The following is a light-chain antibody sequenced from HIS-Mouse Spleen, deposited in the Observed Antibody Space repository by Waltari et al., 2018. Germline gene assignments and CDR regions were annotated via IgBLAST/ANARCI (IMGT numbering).Light chain of an antibody. CDR1: SSDVGGYNY. CDR2: DVS. V-gene: IGLV2-14*03. J-gene: IGLJ2*01. CDR3: SSYTSSSTVV. Sequence: QSALTQPASVSGSPGQSITISCTGTSSDVGGYNYVSWYQQHPGQAPKLMIYDVSNRPSGVSTRYSGSKSANTASLTISGLQDEDEADYYCSSYTSSSTVVFGGGTKLTVL.